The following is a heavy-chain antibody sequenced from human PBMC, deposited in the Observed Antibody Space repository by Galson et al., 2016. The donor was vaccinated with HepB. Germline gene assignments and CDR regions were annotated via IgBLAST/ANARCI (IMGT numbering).Heavy chain of an antibody. CDR2: INWYDGQT. CDR1: GFAFDEST. CDR3: AKEVIGHCSGGTCYPGGYFDY. J-gene: IGHJ4*02. D-gene: IGHD2-15*01. Sequence: LRLSCAASGFAFDESTMHWVRQAAGKGLEWVSLINWYDGQTYYADSVKGRFTISRDNSKNSLYLQMNSLRTEDTALYYCAKEVIGHCSGGTCYPGGYFDYWGQGSQVTVSS. V-gene: IGHV3-43*01.